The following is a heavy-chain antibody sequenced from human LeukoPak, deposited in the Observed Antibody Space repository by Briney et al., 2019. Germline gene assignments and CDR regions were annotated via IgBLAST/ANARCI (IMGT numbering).Heavy chain of an antibody. CDR2: IPASGPKT. D-gene: IGHD5-18*01. CDR1: GFTFSSSA. Sequence: PGGSLRLSCAASGFTFSSSAMGWVRRAPQKGLEWVSAIPASGPKTYYTGSVRGRFTISRDNSKNTVYLQMNSLRAEDTAVYYCTTRGYSYGVYFDYWGQGTLVTVSS. CDR3: TTRGYSYGVYFDY. J-gene: IGHJ4*02. V-gene: IGHV3-23*01.